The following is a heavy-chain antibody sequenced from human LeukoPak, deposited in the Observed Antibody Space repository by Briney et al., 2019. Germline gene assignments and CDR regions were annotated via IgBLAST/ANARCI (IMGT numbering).Heavy chain of an antibody. CDR1: GGTFSSYA. Sequence: SVKVSCKTSGGTFSSYAISWVRQAPGQGLEWMGRIIPILGIANYAQKFQGRVTITADKSTSTAYMELSSVRSEDTAVYYCASVGGFDYWGQGTLVTVSS. J-gene: IGHJ4*02. CDR3: ASVGGFDY. CDR2: IIPILGIA. D-gene: IGHD3-10*01. V-gene: IGHV1-69*04.